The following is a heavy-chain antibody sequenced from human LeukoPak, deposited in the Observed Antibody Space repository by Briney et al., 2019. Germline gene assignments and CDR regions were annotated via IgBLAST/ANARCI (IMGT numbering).Heavy chain of an antibody. CDR2: ISYSGST. D-gene: IGHD6-13*01. J-gene: IGHJ4*02. CDR1: GGSISSGDYY. V-gene: IGHV4-30-4*01. CDR3: ARSYSSSWPFDY. Sequence: PSETLSLTCTVSGGSISSGDYYWSWIRQPPGKGLEWIGYISYSGSTYYNPSLKSRITISVDTSKNQFSLKLSSVTAADTAVYYCARSYSSSWPFDYWGQGTLVTVSS.